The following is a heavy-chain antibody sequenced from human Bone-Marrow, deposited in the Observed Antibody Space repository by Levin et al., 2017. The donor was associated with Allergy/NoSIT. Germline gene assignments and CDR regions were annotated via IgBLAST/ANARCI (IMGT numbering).Heavy chain of an antibody. J-gene: IGHJ6*02. CDR1: GFSLYDYA. V-gene: IGHV3-9*01. CDR2: LSWDSGRI. D-gene: IGHD3-3*01. Sequence: QSGGSLRLSCAASGFSLYDYAMHWVRQVPGKGLEWVSTLSWDSGRIQYADAVKGRFIISRDNAQNSLYLQMNSLRVEDTAVYYCAKGGGYNFWSTYSLFYVHGMDVWGQGTPVTVS. CDR3: AKGGGYNFWSTYSLFYVHGMDV.